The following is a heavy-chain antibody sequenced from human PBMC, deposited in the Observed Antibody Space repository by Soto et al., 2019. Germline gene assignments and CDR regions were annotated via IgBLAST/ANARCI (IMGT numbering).Heavy chain of an antibody. CDR2: IKQDGSEK. CDR1: GFTFSSYW. J-gene: IGHJ4*02. CDR3: ARVIEQQLVSGFDF. D-gene: IGHD6-13*01. V-gene: IGHV3-7*01. Sequence: PGGSLRLSCAASGFTFSSYWMSWVRQAPGKGLEWVANIKQDGSEKYYVDSVKGRFTISRDNAKNSLYLQMNSLRAEDTAVYYCARVIEQQLVSGFDFWGQGTLVTGSS.